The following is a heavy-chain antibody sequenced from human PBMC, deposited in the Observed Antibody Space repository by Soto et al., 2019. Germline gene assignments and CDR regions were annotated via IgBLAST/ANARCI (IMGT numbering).Heavy chain of an antibody. CDR3: ARKSLSNFTWFDP. CDR1: GYTFTNYG. D-gene: IGHD4-4*01. Sequence: QLQLVQSGTELKKPGASVKVSCKASGYTFTNYGITWVRQAPGQGLEWMGWINADYGNTNYEQKFQGRGTMTTDTSTNTAYMELRSLRSDDTAVYYCARKSLSNFTWFDPWGQGTLVTVSS. V-gene: IGHV1-18*04. J-gene: IGHJ5*02. CDR2: INADYGNT.